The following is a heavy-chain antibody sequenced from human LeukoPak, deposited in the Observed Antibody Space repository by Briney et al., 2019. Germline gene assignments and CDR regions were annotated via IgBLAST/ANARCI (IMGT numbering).Heavy chain of an antibody. CDR3: ARQGTVTTYYYYYYGMDV. Sequence: SETLSLTCTVSGGSISSSSYYWGWIRQPPGKGLEWIGSIYYSGSTYYNPSLKSRVTISVDTSKNQFSLKLSSVTAADTAVYYCARQGTVTTYYYYYYGMDVWGQGTAVTVSS. V-gene: IGHV4-39*01. CDR2: IYYSGST. CDR1: GGSISSSSYY. D-gene: IGHD4-17*01. J-gene: IGHJ6*02.